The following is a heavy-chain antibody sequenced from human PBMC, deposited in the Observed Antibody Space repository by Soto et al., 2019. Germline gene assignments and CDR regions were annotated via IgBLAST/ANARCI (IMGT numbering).Heavy chain of an antibody. CDR2: ISYDGSNK. CDR3: ARGDVVGGNNYYYYYGMDV. V-gene: IGHV3-30-3*01. CDR1: GFTSSSYA. Sequence: GGSLRLSCAASGFTSSSYAMHWVRQAPGKGLEWVAVISYDGSNKYYADSVKGRFTISRDNSKNTLYLQMNSLRAEDTAVYYCARGDVVGGNNYYYYYGMDVWGQGTTVTVSS. J-gene: IGHJ6*02. D-gene: IGHD2-21*01.